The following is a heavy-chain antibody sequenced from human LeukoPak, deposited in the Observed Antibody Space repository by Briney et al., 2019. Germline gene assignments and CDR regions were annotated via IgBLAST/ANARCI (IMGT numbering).Heavy chain of an antibody. V-gene: IGHV3-7*01. Sequence: GGSLRLSCAASGFTFDDYGMTWVRQAPGKGLEWVASIREDGSQKSAVDSVRGRFTIARDNAKNSVYLQMDSLGAEDTAVYYCARGPTNGQAFDYWGQGTLVSVSS. CDR3: ARGPTNGQAFDY. D-gene: IGHD2-8*01. CDR1: GFTFDDYG. J-gene: IGHJ4*02. CDR2: IREDGSQK.